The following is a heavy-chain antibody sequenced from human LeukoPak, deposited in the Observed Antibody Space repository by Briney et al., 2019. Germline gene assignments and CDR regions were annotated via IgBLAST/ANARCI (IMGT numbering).Heavy chain of an antibody. CDR2: MNPNSGNT. D-gene: IGHD3-22*01. Sequence: ASVKVSCKASGYTFTSYDINWVRQATGQGIEWMGWMNPNSGNTGYAQKFQGRVTMTRNTSISTAYMELSSLRSEDTAVYYCAREFNHYYDSSGYSSDYWGQGTLVTVSS. CDR3: AREFNHYYDSSGYSSDY. CDR1: GYTFTSYD. V-gene: IGHV1-8*01. J-gene: IGHJ4*02.